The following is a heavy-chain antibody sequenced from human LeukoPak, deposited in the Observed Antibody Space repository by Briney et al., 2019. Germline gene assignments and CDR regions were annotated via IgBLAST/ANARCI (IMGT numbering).Heavy chain of an antibody. CDR3: TTLGYHLDS. V-gene: IGHV3-48*03. J-gene: IGHJ4*02. Sequence: GGSLGLSCAASGFDFGADEMNWVRQAPGKGLEWVAYFAGSDTTKYYADSVRGRFTISRDNAKNSLYLQMNSLRDEDTALYYCTTLGYHLDSWGQGTLVTVSS. CDR1: GFDFGADE. D-gene: IGHD3-22*01. CDR2: FAGSDTTK.